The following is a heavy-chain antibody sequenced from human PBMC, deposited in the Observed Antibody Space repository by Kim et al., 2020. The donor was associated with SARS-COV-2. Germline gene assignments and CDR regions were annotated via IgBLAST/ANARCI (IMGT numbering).Heavy chain of an antibody. V-gene: IGHV1-69*13. D-gene: IGHD6-19*01. CDR2: IIPIFGTA. Sequence: SVKVSCKASGGTFSSYAISWVRQAPGQGLEWMGGIIPIFGTANYAQKFQGRVTITADESTSTAYMELSSLRSEDTAVYYCASSTYSSGWYGQPSYYYYYGMDVWGQGTTVTVSS. CDR3: ASSTYSSGWYGQPSYYYYYGMDV. CDR1: GGTFSSYA. J-gene: IGHJ6*02.